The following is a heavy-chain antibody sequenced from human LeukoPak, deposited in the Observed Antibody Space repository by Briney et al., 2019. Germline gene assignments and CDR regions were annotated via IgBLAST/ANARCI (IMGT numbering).Heavy chain of an antibody. CDR2: LYYDGRT. CDR3: ARWRGKWDVNWFDP. D-gene: IGHD1-26*01. Sequence: SETLSLTCTVFGDSVSSSNYYWAWFRQPPGKGLDWIGSLYYDGRTYYSPSLESRVTVSVDTSKNQFALKLTSVTAADTAVYYCARWRGKWDVNWFDPWGPGTLVTVSS. J-gene: IGHJ5*02. CDR1: GDSVSSSNYY. V-gene: IGHV4-39*01.